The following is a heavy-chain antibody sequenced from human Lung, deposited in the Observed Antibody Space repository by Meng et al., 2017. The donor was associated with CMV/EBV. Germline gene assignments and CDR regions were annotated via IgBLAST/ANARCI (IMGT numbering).Heavy chain of an antibody. J-gene: IGHJ4*02. CDR1: GFTFSDYY. V-gene: IGHV3-11*04. CDR3: ASPPAEFLMDR. CDR2: ISSSGSTI. D-gene: IGHD3-3*01. Sequence: GGSLRLSXAASGFTFSDYYMSWIRQAPGKGLEWVSYISSSGSTIYYADSVKGRFAISRDNAKNSLYLQMNSLRAEDTAVYYCASPPAEFLMDRRGQGTLVTVSS.